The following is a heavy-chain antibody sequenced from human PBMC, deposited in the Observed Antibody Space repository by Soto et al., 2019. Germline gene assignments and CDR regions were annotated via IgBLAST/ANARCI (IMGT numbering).Heavy chain of an antibody. CDR2: ISAYNGNT. D-gene: IGHD4-17*01. Sequence: ASVKVSCKASGYTFTSYGISRVRQAPGQGLEWMGWISAYNGNTNYAQKLQGRVTMTIDTSTSTAYMELRSLRSDDTAVYYCACLGDYGALEAWHWLDPWGQGTLVTVSS. J-gene: IGHJ5*02. V-gene: IGHV1-18*01. CDR3: ACLGDYGALEAWHWLDP. CDR1: GYTFTSYG.